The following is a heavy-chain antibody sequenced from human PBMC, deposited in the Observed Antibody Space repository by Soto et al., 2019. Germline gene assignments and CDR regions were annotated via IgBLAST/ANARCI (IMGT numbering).Heavy chain of an antibody. D-gene: IGHD3-10*01. CDR3: ARDGALGYYGSGSYEGRRYYYYMDV. CDR1: GGSIRSYY. J-gene: IGHJ6*03. Sequence: SETLSLTCTVSGGSIRSYYWSWIRQSPGKGLEWIGYIYYSGGTNYNPSLKSRVTISVDTSKNQLSLKLSSVTAADTAVYYCARDGALGYYGSGSYEGRRYYYYMDVWGKGTTVTVSS. V-gene: IGHV4-59*01. CDR2: IYYSGGT.